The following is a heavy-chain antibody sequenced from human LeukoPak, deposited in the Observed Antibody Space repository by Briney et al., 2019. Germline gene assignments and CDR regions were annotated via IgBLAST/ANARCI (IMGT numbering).Heavy chain of an antibody. V-gene: IGHV4-59*01. Sequence: SETLSLTCTVSGGSISSYYWSWIRRPPGKGLEWIGYIYYSGSTNYNPSLKSRVTISVDTSKNQFSLKLSSVTAADTAVYYCARVLVRGVIDYWGQGTLVTVSS. D-gene: IGHD3-10*01. J-gene: IGHJ4*02. CDR1: GGSISSYY. CDR3: ARVLVRGVIDY. CDR2: IYYSGST.